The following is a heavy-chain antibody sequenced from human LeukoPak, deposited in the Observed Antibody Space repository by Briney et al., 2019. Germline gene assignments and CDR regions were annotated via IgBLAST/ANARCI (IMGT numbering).Heavy chain of an antibody. J-gene: IGHJ4*02. CDR3: ARGSYYDSSGSFYFDY. D-gene: IGHD3-22*01. CDR2: ISYDGSNK. Sequence: GGSLRLSCAASGFTFSSYAMHWVRQAPGKGLEWVAVISYDGSNKYYADSVKGRFTISRDNSKNTLYVQVNSLGTEDTAAYYCARGSYYDSSGSFYFDYWGQGTLVTVSS. CDR1: GFTFSSYA. V-gene: IGHV3-30-3*01.